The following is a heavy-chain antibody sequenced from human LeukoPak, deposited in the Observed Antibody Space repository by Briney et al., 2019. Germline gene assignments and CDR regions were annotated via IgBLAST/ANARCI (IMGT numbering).Heavy chain of an antibody. CDR1: GYTFTGYY. J-gene: IGHJ4*02. Sequence: GASVKVSCKASGYTFTGYYMHWVRQAPGQGLEWMGWINPNSGGTNYAQKFQGRVTMTRDTSISTAYMELNRLRSDDTAVYYCARGRGYSYGYLYYFDYWGQGTLVTVSS. V-gene: IGHV1-2*02. CDR3: ARGRGYSYGYLYYFDY. D-gene: IGHD5-18*01. CDR2: INPNSGGT.